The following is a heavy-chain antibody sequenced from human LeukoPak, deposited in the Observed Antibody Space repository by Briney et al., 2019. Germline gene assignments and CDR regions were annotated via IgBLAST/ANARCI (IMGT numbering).Heavy chain of an antibody. CDR1: GDSISGYY. CDR3: ARESKVAGHYYYYGMDV. D-gene: IGHD6-19*01. Sequence: SETLSLTCTVSGDSISGYYWSWIRQPPGKGLEWIGEINHSGSTNYNPSLKSRVTISVDTSKNQFSLKLSPVTAADTAVYYCARESKVAGHYYYYGMDVWGQGTTVTVSS. V-gene: IGHV4-34*01. J-gene: IGHJ6*02. CDR2: INHSGST.